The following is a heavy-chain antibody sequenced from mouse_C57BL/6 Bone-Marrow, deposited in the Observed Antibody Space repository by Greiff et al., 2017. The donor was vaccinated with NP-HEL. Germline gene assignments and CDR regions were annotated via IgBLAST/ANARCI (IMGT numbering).Heavy chain of an antibody. CDR2: INPNNGGT. Sequence: EVQLQQSGPELVKPGASVKISCKASGYTFTDYYMNWVKQSHGKSLEWIGDINPNNGGTSYNQKFKGKATLTVDKSSSTAYMELRSLTSEDSAVYYCNYGSSYVWYFDVWGTGTTVTVSS. CDR3: NYGSSYVWYFDV. J-gene: IGHJ1*03. V-gene: IGHV1-26*01. CDR1: GYTFTDYY. D-gene: IGHD1-1*01.